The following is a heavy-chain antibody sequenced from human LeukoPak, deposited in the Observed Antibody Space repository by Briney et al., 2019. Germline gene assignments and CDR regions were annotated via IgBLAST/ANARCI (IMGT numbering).Heavy chain of an antibody. CDR3: ARGDYGDYGRSFDY. Sequence: ASVKVSCKASGYTFTSYAMHWVRQAPGQRLEWMGWINPNSGGTNYAQKFQGRVTITADESTSTAYMELSSLRSEDTAVYYCARGDYGDYGRSFDYWGQGTLVTVSS. V-gene: IGHV1-3*01. D-gene: IGHD4-17*01. J-gene: IGHJ4*02. CDR1: GYTFTSYA. CDR2: INPNSGGT.